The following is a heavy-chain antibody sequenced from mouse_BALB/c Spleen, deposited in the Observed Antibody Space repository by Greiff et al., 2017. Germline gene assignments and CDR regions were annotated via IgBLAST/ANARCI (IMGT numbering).Heavy chain of an antibody. CDR3: ARSGGNYVDY. CDR1: GFTFSSFG. Sequence: EVHLVESGGGLVQPGGSRKLSCAASGFTFSSFGMHWVRQAPEKGLEWVAYISSGSSTIYYADTVKGRFTISRDNPKNTLFLQMTSLRSEDTAMYYCARSGGNYVDYWGQGTTLTVSS. V-gene: IGHV5-17*02. CDR2: ISSGSSTI. D-gene: IGHD1-1*02. J-gene: IGHJ2*01.